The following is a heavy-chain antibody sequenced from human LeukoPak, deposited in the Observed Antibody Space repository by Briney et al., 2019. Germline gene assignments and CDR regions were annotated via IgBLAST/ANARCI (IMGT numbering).Heavy chain of an antibody. V-gene: IGHV3-23*01. D-gene: IGHD6-13*01. CDR1: GFTFSSYA. CDR2: ISGSGGST. J-gene: IGHJ4*02. CDR3: AKEEGASSSRWGALDY. Sequence: PGGSLRLSCAASGFTFSSYAMSWVRQAPGKGLEWVSAISGSGGSTYYADSVKGRFTISRDNSKNTLYLQMNSLRAEDTAVYYCAKEEGASSSRWGALDYWGQGTLVTVSS.